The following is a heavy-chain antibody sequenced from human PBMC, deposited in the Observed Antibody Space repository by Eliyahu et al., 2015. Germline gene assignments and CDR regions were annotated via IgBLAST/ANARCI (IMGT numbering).Heavy chain of an antibody. Sequence: YYWSWIRQPPGKGLEWIGYIYYSGSTNYNPSLKSRVTISVDTSKNQFSLKLSSVTAADTAVYYCARVIRGSSWYGAGAVDYWGDGTLGTVSS. CDR3: ARVIRGSSWYGAGAVDY. CDR2: IYYSGST. V-gene: IGHV4-59*01. J-gene: IGHJ4*03. D-gene: IGHD6-13*01. CDR1: YY.